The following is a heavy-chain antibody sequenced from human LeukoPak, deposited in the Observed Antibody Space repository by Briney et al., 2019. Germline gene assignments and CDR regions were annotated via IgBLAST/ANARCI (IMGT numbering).Heavy chain of an antibody. D-gene: IGHD3-16*01. Sequence: GESLKISCKGSGYSFTTHWIGWVRQMPGKGLEGMGIIYPDDSNARYSPSFQGQVTLSADKSINTAYLQWSGLRASDTAMYYCARLEEDLTLGVAGYWFVPWGQGTLVTVS. V-gene: IGHV5-51*01. CDR1: GYSFTTHW. CDR3: ARLEEDLTLGVAGYWFVP. J-gene: IGHJ5*02. CDR2: IYPDDSNA.